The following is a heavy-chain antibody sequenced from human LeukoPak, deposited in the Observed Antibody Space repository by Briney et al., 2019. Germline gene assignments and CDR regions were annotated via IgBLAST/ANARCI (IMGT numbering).Heavy chain of an antibody. CDR1: GFTFSIYS. D-gene: IGHD2-15*01. V-gene: IGHV3-48*04. J-gene: IGHJ6*03. Sequence: PGGSLRLSCAASGFTFSIYSMNWVRQAPGKGLEWLSYISGISSTIYYADSVKGRFTISRDNAKNSLYLQMNSLRAEDTAGYYCARESLGYCSGSTCYYFYMDFWGKGTTVTVSS. CDR3: ARESLGYCSGSTCYYFYMDF. CDR2: ISGISSTI.